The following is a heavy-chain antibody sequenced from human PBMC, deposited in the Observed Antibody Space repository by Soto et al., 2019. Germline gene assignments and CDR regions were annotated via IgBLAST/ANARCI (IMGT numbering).Heavy chain of an antibody. D-gene: IGHD3-10*01. CDR1: GYTFTSYG. CDR2: ISAYNGNT. J-gene: IGHJ5*02. V-gene: IGHV1-18*01. Sequence: QVQLVQSGAEVKKPGASVKVSCKASGYTFTSYGISWVRQAPGQGLEWMGWISAYNGNTNYAQKLQGRVTMTTDTTTSTAYMEVRSLRSDETAVYYCARDAGNKLLCFGESPTNRIFDPWGQGTLVTVSS. CDR3: ARDAGNKLLCFGESPTNRIFDP.